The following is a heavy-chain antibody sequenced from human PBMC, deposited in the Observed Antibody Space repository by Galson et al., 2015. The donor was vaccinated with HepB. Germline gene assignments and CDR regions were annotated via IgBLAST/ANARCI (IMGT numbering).Heavy chain of an antibody. J-gene: IGHJ4*02. D-gene: IGHD2-2*02. V-gene: IGHV3-23*01. CDR1: GFTFSSYA. CDR3: AKQGPGYCSSTTCYKSFDY. CDR2: MSGNTGDT. Sequence: SLRLSCAASGFTFSSYAMGWVRQAPGKGLEYVSAMSGNTGDTYYADSVKGRFTISRDNSKNTLYLQMNSLRAEDTAVYYCAKQGPGYCSSTTCYKSFDYWGQGTQVTVSS.